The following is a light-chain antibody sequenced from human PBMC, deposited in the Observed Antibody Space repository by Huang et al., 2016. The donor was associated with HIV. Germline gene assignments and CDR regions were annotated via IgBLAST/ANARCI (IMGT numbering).Light chain of an antibody. CDR2: DTS. V-gene: IGKV3-11*01. CDR3: QQRSTWPLT. Sequence: PGGTGTISCKASQSVGSYVAWYQQRPGQSPRLLLYDTSNRAAGIPSRFSGSGSGTDFNLTISGLESEDLGVFYCQQRSTWPLTFGGGTKLA. J-gene: IGKJ4*01. CDR1: QSVGSY.